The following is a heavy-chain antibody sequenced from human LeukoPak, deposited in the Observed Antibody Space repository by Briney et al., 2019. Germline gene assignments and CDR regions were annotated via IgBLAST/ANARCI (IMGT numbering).Heavy chain of an antibody. CDR3: ARLRYYYGSGSNYNVGGMDV. J-gene: IGHJ6*03. V-gene: IGHV4-61*02. CDR2: IYTSGST. CDR1: GGSISSGSYY. D-gene: IGHD3-10*01. Sequence: PSETLSLTCTVSGGSISSGSYYWSWIRQPAGKGLEWIGRIYTSGSTNYNPSLKSRVTISVDTSKNQFSLKLSSVTAADTAVYYCARLRYYYGSGSNYNVGGMDVWGKGTTVTISS.